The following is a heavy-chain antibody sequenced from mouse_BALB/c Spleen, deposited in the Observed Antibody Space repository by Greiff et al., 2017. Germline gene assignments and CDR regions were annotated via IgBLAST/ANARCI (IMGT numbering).Heavy chain of an antibody. D-gene: IGHD2-1*01. CDR2: IDPYYGGT. CDR3: ARRNGNYWYFDV. Sequence: EVKLVESGPELEKPGASVKISCKASGYSFTGYNMNWVKQSNGKSLEWIGNIDPYYGGTSYNQKFKGKATLTVDKSSSTAYMQLKSLTSEDSAVYYCARRNGNYWYFDVWGAGTTVTVSS. V-gene: IGHV1-39*01. J-gene: IGHJ1*01. CDR1: GYSFTGYN.